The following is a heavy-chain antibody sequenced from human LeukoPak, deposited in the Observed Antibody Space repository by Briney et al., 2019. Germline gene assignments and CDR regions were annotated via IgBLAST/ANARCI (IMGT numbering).Heavy chain of an antibody. V-gene: IGHV1-3*01. CDR3: ARTQGVYYGGNFGAFDI. CDR1: GYTFTNYA. D-gene: IGHD4-23*01. Sequence: ASVKVSCKASGYTFTNYAMHWVRQAPGQRLEWMGWINAGIGNTKYSQKFQDRVAITRDTSASTAYMELSSLRSEDTSVYYCARTQGVYYGGNFGAFDIWGQGTMVTVSS. CDR2: INAGIGNT. J-gene: IGHJ3*02.